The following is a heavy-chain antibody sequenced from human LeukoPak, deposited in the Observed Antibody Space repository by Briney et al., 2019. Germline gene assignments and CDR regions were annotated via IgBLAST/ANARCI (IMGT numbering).Heavy chain of an antibody. V-gene: IGHV3-30-3*01. D-gene: IGHD1-26*01. J-gene: IGHJ4*02. CDR1: GFTFNSYS. CDR2: ISDDETYK. CDR3: ARAQGSGSSAFDY. Sequence: GGSLRLSCAASGFTFNSYSMHWVRQAPGKGLEWVTAISDDETYKFYADSVKGRFTISRDNSKNTLYLQMNSLRAEDTAVYYCARAQGSGSSAFDYWGQGTLVTVSS.